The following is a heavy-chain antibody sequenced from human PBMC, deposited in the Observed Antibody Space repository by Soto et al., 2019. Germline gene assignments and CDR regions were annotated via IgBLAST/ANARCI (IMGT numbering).Heavy chain of an antibody. J-gene: IGHJ6*03. CDR3: ARDRPDYGDYVGGSYYYYYYMDV. CDR1: GYTFTSYG. CDR2: ISAYNGNT. Sequence: GASVKVSCKASGYTFTSYGISWVRQAPGQGLEWMGWISAYNGNTNYAQKLQGRVTMTTDTSTSTAYMELRSLRSDDTAVYYCARDRPDYGDYVGGSYYYYYYMDVWGKGTTVTVSS. V-gene: IGHV1-18*01. D-gene: IGHD4-17*01.